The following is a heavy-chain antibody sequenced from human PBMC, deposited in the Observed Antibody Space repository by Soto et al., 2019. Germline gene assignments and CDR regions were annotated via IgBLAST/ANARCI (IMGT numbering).Heavy chain of an antibody. V-gene: IGHV4-30-4*01. Sequence: QVQLQESGPGLVKPSETLSLTCTVSGGSISGGVYYWSWIRQPPGKGLEWIGYIYESGSTYYNPSLKSRVTISVDTSKNQFSLRLSSVTAADTAVYYCAREIIPLTTDWYFDLWGRGTLVTVSS. CDR1: GGSISGGVYY. D-gene: IGHD4-17*01. CDR3: AREIIPLTTDWYFDL. CDR2: IYESGST. J-gene: IGHJ2*01.